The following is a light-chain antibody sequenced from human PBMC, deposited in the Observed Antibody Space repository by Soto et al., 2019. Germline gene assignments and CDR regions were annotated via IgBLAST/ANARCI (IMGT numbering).Light chain of an antibody. CDR1: QSISNR. V-gene: IGKV1-5*01. Sequence: GDGVTITCRASQSISNRLAWYQQRPGKAPKYLIYDASNLESGHTSRFRGSGSGTELTLSISSLQPDDFATYYCQQYNIYPWTFGQGTKVDIK. J-gene: IGKJ1*01. CDR3: QQYNIYPWT. CDR2: DAS.